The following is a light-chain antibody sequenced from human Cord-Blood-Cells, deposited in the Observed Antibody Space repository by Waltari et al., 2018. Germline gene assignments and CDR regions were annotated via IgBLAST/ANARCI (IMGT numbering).Light chain of an antibody. J-gene: IGKJ2*01. CDR1: QSVSSY. CDR2: DAS. Sequence: EIVLTQSPATLSLSPGERATLSCRASQSVSSYLAWYQQKPGQALRLLIYDASNRATGIPARFSGSGSGTDFTLTISSLEPEDFAVYYCQQRSNWPPATFGQGTKLEIK. CDR3: QQRSNWPPAT. V-gene: IGKV3-11*01.